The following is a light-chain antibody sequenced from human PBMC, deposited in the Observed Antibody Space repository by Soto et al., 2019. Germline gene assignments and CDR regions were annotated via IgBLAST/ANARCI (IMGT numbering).Light chain of an antibody. CDR1: SSDVGGYNY. CDR3: SSYTSSSTQYV. Sequence: LTQPASVSGSPGQSITISCTGTSSDVGGYNYVSWYQQHPGKAPKLMIYDVSNRPSGVSNRFSGSKSGNTASLTISGLQAEDEADYYCSSYTSSSTQYVFGTGTKVTVL. CDR2: DVS. J-gene: IGLJ1*01. V-gene: IGLV2-14*01.